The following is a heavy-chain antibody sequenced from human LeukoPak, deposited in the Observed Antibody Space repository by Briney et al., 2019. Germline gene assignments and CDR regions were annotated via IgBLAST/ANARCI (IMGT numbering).Heavy chain of an antibody. J-gene: IGHJ5*02. D-gene: IGHD3-3*01. CDR2: IIPIFGTA. Sequence: SVKVSCKASGYTFTSYDINWVRQATGQGLEWMGGIIPIFGTANYAQKFQGRVTITADESTSTAYMELSSLRSEDTAVYYCARGGRGTIFSWFDPWGQGTLVTVSS. V-gene: IGHV1-69*13. CDR3: ARGGRGTIFSWFDP. CDR1: GYTFTSYD.